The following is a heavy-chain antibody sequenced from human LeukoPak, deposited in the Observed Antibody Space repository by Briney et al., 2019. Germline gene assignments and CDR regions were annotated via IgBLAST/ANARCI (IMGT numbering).Heavy chain of an antibody. CDR1: GYTFTSYG. CDR2: ISAYNGNT. CDR3: ARDQVHSSGWTWFDP. Sequence: GASVKVSCKASGYTFTSYGISWVRQAPGQGLEWMGWISAYNGNTNYAQKLQGRVTMTTDTSTSTAYMELRGLRSDDTAVYYCARDQVHSSGWTWFDPWGQGILVTVSS. D-gene: IGHD6-19*01. V-gene: IGHV1-18*01. J-gene: IGHJ5*02.